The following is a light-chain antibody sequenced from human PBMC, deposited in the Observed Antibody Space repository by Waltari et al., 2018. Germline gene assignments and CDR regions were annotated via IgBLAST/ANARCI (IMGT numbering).Light chain of an antibody. V-gene: IGLV1-44*01. Sequence: QSVLTQPPSASGTPGQRVTISCSGSYSNIGNNPVNWYQQHPGTAPKLPIHSTSHRPSGVPDRFSGSQSGTSVSLAISGLQSDDEADYYCATWDGSLEGYVFGTGTKVSVL. J-gene: IGLJ1*01. CDR1: YSNIGNNP. CDR3: ATWDGSLEGYV. CDR2: STS.